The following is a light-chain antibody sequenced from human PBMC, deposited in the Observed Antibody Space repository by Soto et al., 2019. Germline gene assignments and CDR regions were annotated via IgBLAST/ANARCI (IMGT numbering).Light chain of an antibody. Sequence: QSALTQPASVSGSPGQSITISCTGTSSDVGGYNYVSWYQQHPGKAPKLMIYEVSNRPSGVSNRFSGSKSGNTASLTISGLQAEDEAEYYCSSYTSSSTLEVFGGGTKVTVL. CDR1: SSDVGGYNY. J-gene: IGLJ2*01. CDR2: EVS. V-gene: IGLV2-14*01. CDR3: SSYTSSSTLEV.